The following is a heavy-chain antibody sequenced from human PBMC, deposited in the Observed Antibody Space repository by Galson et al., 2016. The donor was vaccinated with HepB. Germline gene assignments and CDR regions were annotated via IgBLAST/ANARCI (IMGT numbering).Heavy chain of an antibody. CDR3: ARIYCFSASCCGYCGMDV. V-gene: IGHV4-39*01. J-gene: IGHJ6*02. D-gene: IGHD2-2*01. Sequence: ATLSLTCTVSGGSVNSYYWGWIRQPPGEGLEWIGNIYNSGSTAYNPSLKSRVTTSVDTSKNQFSLKLTSVTAADTAVYYCARIYCFSASCCGYCGMDVWGQGTTVTVSS. CDR2: IYNSGST. CDR1: GGSVNSYY.